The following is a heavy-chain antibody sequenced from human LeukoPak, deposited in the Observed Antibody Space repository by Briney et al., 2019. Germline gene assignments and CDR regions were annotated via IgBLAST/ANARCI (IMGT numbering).Heavy chain of an antibody. Sequence: HVASVKVSCKSSGYTFTDYYMHWVRQAPGQGLEWMGGIIPIFGTANYAQKFQGRVTITADESTSTAYMELSSLRSEDTAVYYCATGMGIAAAVIYWGQGTLVTVSS. J-gene: IGHJ4*02. D-gene: IGHD6-13*01. CDR2: IIPIFGTA. CDR1: GYTFTDYY. CDR3: ATGMGIAAAVIY. V-gene: IGHV1-69*13.